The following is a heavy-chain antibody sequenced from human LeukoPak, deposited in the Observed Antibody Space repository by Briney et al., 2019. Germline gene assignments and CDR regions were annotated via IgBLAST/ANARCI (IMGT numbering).Heavy chain of an antibody. CDR2: INPNSGGT. CDR1: GYTFTGYY. V-gene: IGHV1-2*02. D-gene: IGHD6-19*01. CDR3: ARPTMSVVAVAEDWFDP. Sequence: ASVKVSCKASGYTFTGYYMHWVRQAPGQGLEWMGWINPNSGGTNYAQKFQGRVTMTRDTSISTAYMELSRLRSDDTAVYYCARPTMSVVAVAEDWFDPWGQGTLVTVSS. J-gene: IGHJ5*02.